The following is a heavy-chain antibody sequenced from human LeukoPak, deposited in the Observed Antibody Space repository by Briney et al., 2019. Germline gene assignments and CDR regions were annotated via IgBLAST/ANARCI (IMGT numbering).Heavy chain of an antibody. D-gene: IGHD3-10*01. CDR3: ARETITMVRGVGWFDP. CDR2: IYTSGST. Sequence: PSETLSLTCTVSGGSISSYYWSWIRQPAGKGLERIGRIYTSGSTNYNPSLKSRVTMSVDTSKNQFSLKLSSVTAADTAVYYCARETITMVRGVGWFDPWGQGTLVTVSS. J-gene: IGHJ5*02. CDR1: GGSISSYY. V-gene: IGHV4-4*07.